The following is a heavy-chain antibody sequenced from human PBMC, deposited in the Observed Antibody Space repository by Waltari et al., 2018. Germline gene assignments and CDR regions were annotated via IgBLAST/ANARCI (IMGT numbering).Heavy chain of an antibody. CDR3: AREWGVMVGTAGFYFDY. CDR1: GFTFGSYN. Sequence: EVQLVGSGGGLVKPGGSLRLSCAASGFTFGSYNMNGVRQAPGKGLEWVSSISSGSSYIYYADSVKGRFTISRDNAKNSLYLQMNSLRVEDTAVYYCAREWGVMVGTAGFYFDYWGQGALVTVSS. V-gene: IGHV3-21*01. D-gene: IGHD2-15*01. J-gene: IGHJ4*02. CDR2: ISSGSSYI.